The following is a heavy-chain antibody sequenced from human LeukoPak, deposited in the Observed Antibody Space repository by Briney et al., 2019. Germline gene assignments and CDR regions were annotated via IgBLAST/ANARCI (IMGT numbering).Heavy chain of an antibody. CDR3: ASDLSGNYTIDY. V-gene: IGHV3-11*04. CDR2: ISSSGSTT. D-gene: IGHD1-7*01. CDR1: GFTFSDYY. Sequence: GGSLRLSCAGSGFTFSDYYMSWIRQAPGKGLEWVSYISSSGSTTYYADSVKGRFTISRDNAKNSLYLQMNSLRAEDTAVYYCASDLSGNYTIDYSGQGTLVTVSS. J-gene: IGHJ4*02.